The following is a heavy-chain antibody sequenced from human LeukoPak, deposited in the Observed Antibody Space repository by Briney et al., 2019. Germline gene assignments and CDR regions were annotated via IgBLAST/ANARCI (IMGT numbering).Heavy chain of an antibody. V-gene: IGHV1-18*04. CDR1: GYTFTRYG. CDR2: ISPNNGNT. J-gene: IGHJ3*02. Sequence: ASVKVSCKASGYTFTRYGISWVRQAPGQGLEWMGWISPNNGNTNYAQKLQGRVTMTTDTSTSKAYMELRSLRSDDTAVYYCARVMVRSHDAFDIWGQGTMVTVSS. D-gene: IGHD3-10*01. CDR3: ARVMVRSHDAFDI.